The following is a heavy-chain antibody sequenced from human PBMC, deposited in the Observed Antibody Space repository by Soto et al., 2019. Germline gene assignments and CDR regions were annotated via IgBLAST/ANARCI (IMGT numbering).Heavy chain of an antibody. D-gene: IGHD3-10*01. J-gene: IGHJ6*02. V-gene: IGHV3-53*01. CDR2: IYSGGST. Sequence: GGSLRLSCAASGLTVSNNYTAWVRQAPGKGLGWVSIIYSGGSTYHADSVQGRFTLSRDTSKNTLFLQMNSLRVEDTAVYYCARVNYYGSGTFYKPDYYYGMDVWGQGTTVTVSS. CDR1: GLTVSNNY. CDR3: ARVNYYGSGTFYKPDYYYGMDV.